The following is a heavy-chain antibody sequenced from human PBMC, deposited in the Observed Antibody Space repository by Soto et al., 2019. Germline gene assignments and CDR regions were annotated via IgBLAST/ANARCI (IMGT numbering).Heavy chain of an antibody. CDR3: AGGEGYSSSWYWWSGVVDYYYYYMDV. Sequence: PGGSLRLSCAASGFTFSDYYMSWIRQAPGKGLEWVSYISSSGSTIYYADSVKGRFTISRDNAKNSLYLQMNSLRAEDTAVYYCAGGEGYSSSWYWWSGVVDYYYYYMDVWGKGTTVTVSS. CDR1: GFTFSDYY. CDR2: ISSSGSTI. D-gene: IGHD6-13*01. V-gene: IGHV3-11*01. J-gene: IGHJ6*03.